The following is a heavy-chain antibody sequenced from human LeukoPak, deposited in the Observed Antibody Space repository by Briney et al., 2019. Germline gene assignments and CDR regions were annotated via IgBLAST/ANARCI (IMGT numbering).Heavy chain of an antibody. Sequence: SETLSLTCAVYGGSFSGYYWSWIRQPPGKGLEWIGEINHSGSTNYNPSLKSRVTISVDTSKNQFSLKLSSVTAADTAVYYCAGLPSSSSVYDGMDVWGQGTTVTVSS. V-gene: IGHV4-34*01. CDR2: INHSGST. CDR3: AGLPSSSSVYDGMDV. J-gene: IGHJ6*02. D-gene: IGHD6-6*01. CDR1: GGSFSGYY.